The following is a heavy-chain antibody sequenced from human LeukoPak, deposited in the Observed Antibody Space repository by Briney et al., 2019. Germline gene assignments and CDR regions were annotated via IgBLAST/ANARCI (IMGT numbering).Heavy chain of an antibody. J-gene: IGHJ5*02. CDR3: ARLLGSSAALAFDP. CDR2: IYYSGST. Sequence: PSETLSLTCTVSGGSISGSSYYWGWIRQPPGKGLEWIGSIYYSGSTYHNPSLKSRVTISVDTSKNQFSLKLSSVTAADTAVYYCARLLGSSAALAFDPWGQGTLVTVSS. CDR1: GGSISGSSYY. V-gene: IGHV4-39*01. D-gene: IGHD6-25*01.